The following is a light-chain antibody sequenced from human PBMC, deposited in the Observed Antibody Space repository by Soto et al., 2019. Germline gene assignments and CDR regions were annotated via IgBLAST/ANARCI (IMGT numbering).Light chain of an antibody. J-gene: IGKJ5*01. CDR1: EHINNY. CDR2: RAS. CDR3: QQSNSFPLT. V-gene: IGKV1-12*01. Sequence: DTPMTQSPSSVSASVGDRVTISCRASEHINNYLAWYQQKAGKAPKLLIHRASSLQSGVPSRFSGSGSGTDFTLTISSLQPEDFATYYCQQSNSFPLTFGQGTRLEIK.